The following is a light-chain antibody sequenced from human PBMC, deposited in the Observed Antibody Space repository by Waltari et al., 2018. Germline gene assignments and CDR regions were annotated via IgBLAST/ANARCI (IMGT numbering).Light chain of an antibody. V-gene: IGKV3-15*01. CDR3: QQYKNWPPVT. Sequence: EIVMTQSPATLSVSPGERATLSCRASQSVSSNLAWYQQRPGQAPRLLIYGASTRATGVPTRFSGSGSGTDFTLSISSLQSEDFVVYYCQQYKNWPPVTFGGGTKVEIK. CDR2: GAS. J-gene: IGKJ4*01. CDR1: QSVSSN.